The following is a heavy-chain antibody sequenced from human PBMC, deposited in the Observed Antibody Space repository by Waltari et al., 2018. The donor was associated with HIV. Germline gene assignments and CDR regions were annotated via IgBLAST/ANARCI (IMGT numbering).Heavy chain of an antibody. Sequence: QVQLQESGPGLVKPSQTLSLPCTVSGGSIRSGSYYWRWIRQPAGKGLEWIGRIYTSGSTNYNPSLKRRVTRSVDTSKNQFSLKLSSVTAADTAVYYCAREQQLVHGFDYWGQGTLVTVSS. D-gene: IGHD6-13*01. CDR1: GGSIRSGSYY. V-gene: IGHV4-61*02. CDR2: IYTSGST. CDR3: AREQQLVHGFDY. J-gene: IGHJ4*02.